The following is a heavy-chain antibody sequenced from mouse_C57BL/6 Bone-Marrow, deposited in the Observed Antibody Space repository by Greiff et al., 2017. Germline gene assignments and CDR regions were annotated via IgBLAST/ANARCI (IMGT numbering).Heavy chain of an antibody. V-gene: IGHV5-4*01. CDR3: AGDLDLLWGFAY. Sequence: DVMLVESGGGLVKPGGSLKLSCAASGFTFSSYAMSWFRQTPEKRLVWVATISDGGSYNYYPDNVKGRFTISRDNAKNNLYLQMSHLKSEDTAMYYCAGDLDLLWGFAYWGQGTLVTVSA. J-gene: IGHJ3*01. D-gene: IGHD2-1*01. CDR1: GFTFSSYA. CDR2: ISDGGSYN.